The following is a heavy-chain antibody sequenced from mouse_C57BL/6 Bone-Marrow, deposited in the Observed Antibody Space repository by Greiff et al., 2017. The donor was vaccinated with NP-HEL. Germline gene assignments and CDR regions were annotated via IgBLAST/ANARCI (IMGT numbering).Heavy chain of an antibody. J-gene: IGHJ2*01. CDR1: GYTFTSYL. CDR2: IDPNSGGT. V-gene: IGHV1-72*01. Sequence: QVQLQQPGAELVKPGASVKLSCKASGYTFTSYLMHWVKQRPGRGLEWIGRIDPNSGGTKYNEKFKSKATLTVDKPTSKAYMKHNSLTSEDSAVYYCARYYYGSSSFDNWGQGTTLTVSS. CDR3: ARYYYGSSSFDN. D-gene: IGHD1-1*01.